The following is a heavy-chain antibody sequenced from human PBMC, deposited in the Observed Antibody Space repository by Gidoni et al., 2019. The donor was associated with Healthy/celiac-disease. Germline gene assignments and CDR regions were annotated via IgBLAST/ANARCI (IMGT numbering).Heavy chain of an antibody. CDR1: GFTFSSYG. Sequence: QVQLVESGGGVVQPGRSLRLSCAASGFTFSSYGMHWVRQATGKGLEWVAVISYDGSNKYYADSVKGRFTISRDNSKNTLYLQMNSLRAEDTAVYYCAKDGVAAAGTGNWFDPWGQGTLVTVSS. CDR3: AKDGVAAAGTGNWFDP. V-gene: IGHV3-30*18. J-gene: IGHJ5*02. CDR2: ISYDGSNK. D-gene: IGHD6-13*01.